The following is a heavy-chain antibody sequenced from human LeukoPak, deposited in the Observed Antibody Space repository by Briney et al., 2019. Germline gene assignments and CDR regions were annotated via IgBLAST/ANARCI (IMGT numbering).Heavy chain of an antibody. CDR1: GGSISSGDYY. D-gene: IGHD2-15*01. V-gene: IGHV4-30-4*01. CDR3: ARVDGGRTWFDP. Sequence: SETLSLTCTVSGGSISSGDYYWSWIRQPPGKGLERIGYIYYSGSTYYNPSLKSRVTISVDTSKNQFSLKLSSVTAADTAVYYCARVDGGRTWFDPWGQGTLVTVSS. J-gene: IGHJ5*02. CDR2: IYYSGST.